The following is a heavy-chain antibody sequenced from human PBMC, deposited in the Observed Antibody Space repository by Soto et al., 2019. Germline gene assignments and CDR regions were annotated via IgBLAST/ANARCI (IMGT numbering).Heavy chain of an antibody. CDR3: ARDFFHCSSTSCQSHYYYYYMDV. CDR1: GYTFTSYA. J-gene: IGHJ6*03. D-gene: IGHD2-2*01. CDR2: INAGNGNT. Sequence: ASVKVSCKASGYTFTSYAMHWVRQAPGQRLEWMGWINAGNGNTKYSQKFQGRVTITRDTSASTAYMELSSLRSEDTAVYYCARDFFHCSSTSCQSHYYYYYMDVWGKGTTVTVSS. V-gene: IGHV1-3*01.